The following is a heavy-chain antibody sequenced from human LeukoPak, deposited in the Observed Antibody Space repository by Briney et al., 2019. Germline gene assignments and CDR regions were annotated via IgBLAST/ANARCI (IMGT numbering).Heavy chain of an antibody. CDR2: ISYDGSNK. D-gene: IGHD2-2*01. J-gene: IGHJ4*02. CDR3: ARDLQLLVDY. Sequence: GGSLRLSCAASGFTFSSYAMHWVRQAPGKGLEWVAVISYDGSNKYYADSVKGRFTISRDNSKNTLYLQMNSLRAEDTAVYYCARDLQLLVDYWGQGTLVTVSS. V-gene: IGHV3-30-3*01. CDR1: GFTFSSYA.